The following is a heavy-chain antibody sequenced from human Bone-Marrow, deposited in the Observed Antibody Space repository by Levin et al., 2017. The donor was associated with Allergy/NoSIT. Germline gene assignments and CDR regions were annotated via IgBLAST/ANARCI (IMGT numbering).Heavy chain of an antibody. J-gene: IGHJ4*02. D-gene: IGHD5-12*01. CDR2: IYDNGAT. V-gene: IGHV4-59*01. CDR3: VREGYSGCYDS. CDR1: GGSIRSYY. Sequence: SETLSLTCTVSGGSIRSYYWSWIRQSPGEGLQWIGYIYDNGATNYTSSLKSRVAISLDTSKTPFSLKLTSVTAADTGVYYCVREGYSGCYDSWGQGTLVTVSS.